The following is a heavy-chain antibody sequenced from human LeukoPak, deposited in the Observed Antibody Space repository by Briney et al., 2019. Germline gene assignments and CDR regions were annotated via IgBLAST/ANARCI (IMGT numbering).Heavy chain of an antibody. V-gene: IGHV4-39*07. D-gene: IGHD5-18*01. CDR3: ARVRGNWDGLWFQRGFNFDY. CDR1: GGSISSSSYY. CDR2: IYYSGST. Sequence: SSETLSLTCTVSGGSISSSSYYWGWIRQPPGKGLEWIGSIYYSGSTYYNPSLKSRVTISVDTSKNQFSLKLSSVTAADTAVYYCARVRGNWDGLWFQRGFNFDYWGQGTLVTVSS. J-gene: IGHJ4*02.